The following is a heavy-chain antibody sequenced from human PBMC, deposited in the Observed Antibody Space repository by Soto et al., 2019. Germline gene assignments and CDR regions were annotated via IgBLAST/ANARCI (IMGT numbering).Heavy chain of an antibody. J-gene: IGHJ5*02. D-gene: IGHD2-21*02. CDR2: IIPILGRA. V-gene: IGHV1-69*02. CDR3: AHCRWEGRRDGDWCCFKP. Sequence: QVQLVQSGAEVKKPGSSVKVSCKASGGTFSSYTISWVRQAPGLGLEWMGRIIPILGRANYAPKFQGRDTITADKSTSTAYMELSSLRAEDTAVYYCAHCRWEGRRDGDWCCFKPWVHGTLVTVSS. CDR1: GGTFSSYT.